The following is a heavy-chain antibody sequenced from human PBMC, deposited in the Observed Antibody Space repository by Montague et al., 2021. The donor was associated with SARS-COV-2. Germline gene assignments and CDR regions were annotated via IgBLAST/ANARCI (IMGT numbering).Heavy chain of an antibody. J-gene: IGHJ6*02. D-gene: IGHD6-13*01. Sequence: SLSISFSASGFPFSSYWMSWVRQAPGKGLEWVANIKQDGSEKYYVDSVKGRFIISRDNAKNSLYLQMNSLRAEDTAVYYCARMGSSWYVRYYYYYGMDVWGQGTTVTVSS. CDR1: GFPFSSYW. CDR3: ARMGSSWYVRYYYYYGMDV. V-gene: IGHV3-7*01. CDR2: IKQDGSEK.